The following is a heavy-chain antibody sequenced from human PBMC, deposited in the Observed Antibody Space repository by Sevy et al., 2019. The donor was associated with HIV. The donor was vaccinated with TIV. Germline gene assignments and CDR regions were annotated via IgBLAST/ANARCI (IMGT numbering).Heavy chain of an antibody. Sequence: GGSLRLSCAASGFTFSSYSMNWVRQAPGKGLEWVSYISSSSSTIYYADSVKGRFTISRDNAKNSLYLQMNSLRDEDTAVYYCARDSSDDDRTKNKANRFDYWGQGTLVTVSS. CDR2: ISSSSSTI. CDR3: ARDSSDDDRTKNKANRFDY. D-gene: IGHD3-22*01. CDR1: GFTFSSYS. J-gene: IGHJ4*02. V-gene: IGHV3-48*02.